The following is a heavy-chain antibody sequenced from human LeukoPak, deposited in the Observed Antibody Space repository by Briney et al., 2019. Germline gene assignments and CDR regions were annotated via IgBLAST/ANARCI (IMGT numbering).Heavy chain of an antibody. CDR1: GFTFSDYY. CDR3: ARERGGSLGGYYYYYMDV. Sequence: GGSLRLSCAASGFTFSDYYMSWIRQAPGKGLEWVSYITSSGSTIYYADSVKGRFTISRGNAKNSLYLQMNSLRAEDTAVYYCARERGGSLGGYYYYYMDVWGKGTTVTVSS. CDR2: ITSSGSTI. D-gene: IGHD1-26*01. J-gene: IGHJ6*03. V-gene: IGHV3-11*04.